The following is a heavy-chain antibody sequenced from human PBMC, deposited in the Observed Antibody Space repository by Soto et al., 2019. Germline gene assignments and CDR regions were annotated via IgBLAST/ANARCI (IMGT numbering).Heavy chain of an antibody. V-gene: IGHV1-69*06. CDR3: ARAGPVSGNHAFDI. Sequence: QVQLVQSGAEVKKPGSSVKVSCKASGGSFSSYAISWVRQAPVQGLEWMGGIIPIFGAPTYAQKFQGRVTFIADKSTSTAYMELSSLRSEDTALYYCARAGPVSGNHAFDIWGQGTLVTVSS. CDR1: GGSFSSYA. D-gene: IGHD6-19*01. J-gene: IGHJ3*02. CDR2: IIPIFGAP.